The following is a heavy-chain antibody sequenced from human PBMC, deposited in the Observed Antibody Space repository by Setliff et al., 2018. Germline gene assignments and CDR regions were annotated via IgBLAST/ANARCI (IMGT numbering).Heavy chain of an antibody. Sequence: PGGSLRLSCTASGLSYTNDWVSWVRQAPGKGLEWIEEINHRGSTNYSPSLRSRVTMSVDTSKNQVSLKLSSMTAADTAVYYCARGSYSSSFGGQGTLVTVSS. CDR3: ARGSYSSSF. CDR2: INHRGST. D-gene: IGHD6-6*01. J-gene: IGHJ4*01. CDR1: GLSYTNDW. V-gene: IGHV4-34*01.